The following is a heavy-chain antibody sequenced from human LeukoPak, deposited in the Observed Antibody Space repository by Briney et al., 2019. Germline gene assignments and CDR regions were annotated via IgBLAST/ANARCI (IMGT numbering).Heavy chain of an antibody. Sequence: ASVKVSCKASGYTFTGYYMHWVRQAPGQGLEWMGWINPNSGGTNYAQKFQGRVTMTRDTSISIAYMELSRLRSDDTAVYYCARASITMIARSWFDPWGQGTLVTVSS. V-gene: IGHV1-2*02. CDR1: GYTFTGYY. CDR3: ARASITMIARSWFDP. CDR2: INPNSGGT. J-gene: IGHJ5*02. D-gene: IGHD3-22*01.